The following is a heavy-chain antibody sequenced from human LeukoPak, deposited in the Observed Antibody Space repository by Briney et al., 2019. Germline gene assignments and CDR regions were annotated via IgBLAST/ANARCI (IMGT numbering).Heavy chain of an antibody. J-gene: IGHJ6*03. Sequence: SETLSLTCTVSGGSISSYYWSWIRQPPGKGLEWIGYIYYSGSTNYNPSLKSRVTISVDTSKNQFSLKLSSVTAADTAVYYCARDMRGYTIFGNYYYYMDVWGKGTTDTVS. CDR2: IYYSGST. D-gene: IGHD3-3*01. V-gene: IGHV4-59*01. CDR1: GGSISSYY. CDR3: ARDMRGYTIFGNYYYYMDV.